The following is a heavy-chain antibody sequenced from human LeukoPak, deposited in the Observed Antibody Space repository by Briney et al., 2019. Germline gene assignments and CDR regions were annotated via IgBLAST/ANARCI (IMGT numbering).Heavy chain of an antibody. J-gene: IGHJ4*02. CDR2: ISYDGSNK. CDR3: ATGAYYYYDH. V-gene: IGHV3-30-3*01. CDR1: GFTFSSYA. D-gene: IGHD3-22*01. Sequence: GGSLRLSCAASGFTFSSYAMHWVRQAPGKGLEWVAVISYDGSNKYYADSVRGRFTIFKDNSKNTLYVQMNSLRVEDTAVYYCATGAYYYYDHWGQGTLVTVSS.